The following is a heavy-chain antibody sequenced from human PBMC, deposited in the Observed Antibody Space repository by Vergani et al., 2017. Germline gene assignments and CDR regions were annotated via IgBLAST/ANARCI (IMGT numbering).Heavy chain of an antibody. CDR2: ISHDGDKK. D-gene: IGHD2-15*01. CDR3: ARQGTPRAILGWFDP. J-gene: IGHJ5*02. Sequence: QVQLVESGGGVVQPGGSLRLSCSASGFTFSTYAFVWIRQAPGKGLEWLTLISHDGDKKYSADSVKGRLSISRDNSINTVYLQMNNLRPDDTALYYCARQGTPRAILGWFDPWGQGTLVTVSS. V-gene: IGHV3-30-3*01. CDR1: GFTFSTYA.